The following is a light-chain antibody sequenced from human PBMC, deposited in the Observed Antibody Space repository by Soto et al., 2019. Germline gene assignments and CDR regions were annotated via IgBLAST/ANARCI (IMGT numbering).Light chain of an antibody. CDR2: AAS. Sequence: DIVMTQSPATLSVSPGERATLSCRASQRVSRNLAWYQQKPGQPPRLLIYAASTRATDVPARFSGGGSETEFTLTISSLQSEDFAVYFCQQYNIWPLWTFGQGTKVDI. J-gene: IGKJ1*01. CDR3: QQYNIWPLWT. CDR1: QRVSRN. V-gene: IGKV3-15*01.